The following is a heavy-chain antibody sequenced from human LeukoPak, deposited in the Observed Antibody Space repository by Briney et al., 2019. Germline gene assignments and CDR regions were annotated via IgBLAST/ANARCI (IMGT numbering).Heavy chain of an antibody. CDR3: ARGVTSPLDAFDI. Sequence: SETLSLTCTVSGGSISSYYWNWMRQPPGKGLEWIGYLYNSGSTNYNPSLKSRLTISLDMSKNQLSLKLTSVTAADTAVYYCARGVTSPLDAFDIWGQGTTVTVSS. V-gene: IGHV4-59*01. D-gene: IGHD1-26*01. J-gene: IGHJ3*02. CDR1: GGSISSYY. CDR2: LYNSGST.